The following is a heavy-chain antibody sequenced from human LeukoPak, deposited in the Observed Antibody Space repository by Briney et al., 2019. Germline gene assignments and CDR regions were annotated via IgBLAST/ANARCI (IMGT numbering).Heavy chain of an antibody. CDR1: GRSIRSSYYY. J-gene: IGHJ4*02. V-gene: IGHV4-39*01. CDR2: IYDSGST. Sequence: SETLSLTCTVSGRSIRSSYYYWGWIRQPPGKGLEWIGSIYDSGSTYYNPSLKSRVTISVDTSKNQFSLQLNSVTPEDTAVYYCVRLVGGDIDYWGQGTLVTVSS. CDR3: VRLVGGDIDY. D-gene: IGHD5-12*01.